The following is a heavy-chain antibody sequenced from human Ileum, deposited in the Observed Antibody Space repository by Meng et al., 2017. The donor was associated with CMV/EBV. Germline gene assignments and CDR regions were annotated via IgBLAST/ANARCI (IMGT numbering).Heavy chain of an antibody. V-gene: IGHV3-66*02. J-gene: IGHJ4*02. CDR2: TYTDGTT. Sequence: GGSLRLSCTTSGFTFGDYAMSWVRQAPGKGLEWVSITYTDGTTYYADSVKGRFTISRDNSKNTLYLQMNSLRAEDTAVYYCAKSTVVNLGGFWGRGSLVTVSS. CDR1: GFTFGDYA. CDR3: AKSTVVNLGGF. D-gene: IGHD4-23*01.